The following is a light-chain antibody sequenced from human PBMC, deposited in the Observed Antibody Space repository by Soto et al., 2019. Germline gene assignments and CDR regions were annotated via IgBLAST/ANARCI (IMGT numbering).Light chain of an antibody. J-gene: IGLJ3*02. CDR1: SSDVGSYNL. CDR2: EVS. CDR3: CSYAGSSTWV. V-gene: IGLV2-23*02. Sequence: QSVLTQPASVSGSPGQSITISCTGTSSDVGSYNLVSWYQQHPGKAPKLMIYEVSKRPSGVSNRFSGSKSANTASLTISGLQAEDEADYYCCSYAGSSTWVFGGGTKRTVL.